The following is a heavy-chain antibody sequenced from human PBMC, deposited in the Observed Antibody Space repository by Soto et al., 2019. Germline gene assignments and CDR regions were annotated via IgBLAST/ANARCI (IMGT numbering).Heavy chain of an antibody. CDR2: SIPIFGTA. CDR1: GGTFNNYP. D-gene: IGHD5-12*01. CDR3: ARGRGYSGDDHYYYFDMDV. Sequence: QVQLVQSGAEVKKPGSSVKVSCKASGGTFNNYPITWVRQAPGEGLEWMGGSIPIFGTANYAQKFQGRVTSRVDESTSTAYMELSSLRSEDTAVYYCARGRGYSGDDHYYYFDMDVWGQGTTVTVSS. V-gene: IGHV1-69*01. J-gene: IGHJ6*02.